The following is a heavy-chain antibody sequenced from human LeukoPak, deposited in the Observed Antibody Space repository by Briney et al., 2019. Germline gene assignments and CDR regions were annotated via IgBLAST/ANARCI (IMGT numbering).Heavy chain of an antibody. J-gene: IGHJ6*02. CDR2: ISGRGDST. CDR1: GFTFSRYA. D-gene: IGHD3-10*01. Sequence: GGSLRLSCAASGFTFSRYAMTWVRQPPGKGLEWVSVISGRGDSTYYGDSVRGRFTVYRDNSKNTLYLQMNSLRAEDTALYYCAKVTGSGSYPANYYYDMDVWGQGTTVTVSS. V-gene: IGHV3-23*01. CDR3: AKVTGSGSYPANYYYDMDV.